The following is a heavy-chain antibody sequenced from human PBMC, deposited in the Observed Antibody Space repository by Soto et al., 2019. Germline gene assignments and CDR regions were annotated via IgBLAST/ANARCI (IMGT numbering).Heavy chain of an antibody. CDR3: ARGLVKIIAPFHAMKV. Sequence: QVQLQASGPGLLRPSQTLSLTCTVSGDSITSDDYYWTWIRQPPGKGLEWLGHIYYTGSTSYNPSLESRGSISLGSSNTQLSPRVRSVPAAATAVYYCARGLVKIIAPFHAMKVWGHGTSIIGSS. D-gene: IGHD2-21*01. V-gene: IGHV4-30-4*01. J-gene: IGHJ6*02. CDR1: GDSITSDDYY. CDR2: IYYTGST.